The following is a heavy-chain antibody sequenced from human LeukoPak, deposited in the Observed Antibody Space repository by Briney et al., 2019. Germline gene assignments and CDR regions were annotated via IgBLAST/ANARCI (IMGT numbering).Heavy chain of an antibody. CDR1: GDSFKNYY. V-gene: IGHV4-34*01. Sequence: SETLSLTCAVYGDSFKNYYWTWIRQSPEKGLEWIGEINHGGLTSYNPSLESRLTLLVDTSKNQFSLKLSSVTAADTAVYYCAGQMYYDILTGYYIEGLNRFDPWGQGTLVTVSS. CDR2: INHGGLT. CDR3: AGQMYYDILTGYYIEGLNRFDP. D-gene: IGHD3-9*01. J-gene: IGHJ5*02.